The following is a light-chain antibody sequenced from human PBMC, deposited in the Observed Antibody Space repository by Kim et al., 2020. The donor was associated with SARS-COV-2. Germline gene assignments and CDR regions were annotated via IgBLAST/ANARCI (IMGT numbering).Light chain of an antibody. CDR1: SSNIGARYD. V-gene: IGLV1-40*01. Sequence: QSVLTQPPPVSGAPGQRVTISCTGSSSNIGARYDVHWYQQLPGTAPKLLIYANTNRPSGVPDRFSASKSGTSASLAITGLQAEDEADYYCQSYDSSLRGSVFGGGTKVTVL. J-gene: IGLJ3*02. CDR3: QSYDSSLRGSV. CDR2: ANT.